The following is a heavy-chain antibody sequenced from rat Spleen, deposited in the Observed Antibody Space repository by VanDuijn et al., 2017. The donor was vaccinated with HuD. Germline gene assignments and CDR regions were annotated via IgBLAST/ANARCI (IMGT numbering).Heavy chain of an antibody. D-gene: IGHD1-12*02. CDR3: ARQSYYDGSPYVLDA. Sequence: QVQLKESGPGLVQPSQTLSLTCTVSGLSLTSNSVSWIRQPPGKGLEWMGVIWAGGNTNYNSALQSRLSISRDTSKSQVFLKVNSLQPEDTGTYYCARQSYYDGSPYVLDAWGQGASVTVSS. J-gene: IGHJ4*01. CDR2: IWAGGNT. V-gene: IGHV2-47*01. CDR1: GLSLTSNS.